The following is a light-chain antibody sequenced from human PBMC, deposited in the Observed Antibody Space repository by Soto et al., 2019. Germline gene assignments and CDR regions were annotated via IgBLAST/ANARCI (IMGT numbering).Light chain of an antibody. V-gene: IGKV3-15*01. Sequence: EIVMTQSPATLSVSPGERATLSCRVSQSVRSNLAWYQQKPGQAPRLLIYGASTRATGIPARFSGSGSGTEFTLTINSLQSEDIAVYYCQQYNNWPWTFGQGTKVEVK. CDR2: GAS. J-gene: IGKJ1*01. CDR1: QSVRSN. CDR3: QQYNNWPWT.